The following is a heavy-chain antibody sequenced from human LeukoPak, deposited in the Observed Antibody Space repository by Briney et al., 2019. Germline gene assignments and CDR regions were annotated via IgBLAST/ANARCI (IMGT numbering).Heavy chain of an antibody. CDR2: IKSDGKT. CDR3: AKAPSEVGGYYPEYFRH. D-gene: IGHD3-22*01. CDR1: GFTFSRYW. Sequence: GGSLRLSCEASGFTFSRYWMHWVRQAPGKGLVWVSRIKSDGKTNYADSVKGRFTISRDNAKNTVSLQMDSLRAEDTGVYYCAKAPSEVGGYYPEYFRHWGQGTLVTVSS. J-gene: IGHJ1*01. V-gene: IGHV3-74*01.